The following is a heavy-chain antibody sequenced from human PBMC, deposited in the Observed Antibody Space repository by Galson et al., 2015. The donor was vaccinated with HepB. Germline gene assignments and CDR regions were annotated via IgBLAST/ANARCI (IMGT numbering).Heavy chain of an antibody. CDR1: GYTFTSYD. D-gene: IGHD1-7*01. J-gene: IGHJ6*03. CDR3: ARARSFKTGTRLTYYYMNV. CDR2: MNPNSGNT. V-gene: IGHV1-8*01. Sequence: SVKVSCKASGYTFTSYDINWVRQATGQGLEWMGWMNPNSGNTGYAQKFQGRVTMTRNTSISTAYMELSSLRSEDTAVYYCARARSFKTGTRLTYYYMNVWVKGTTVTVSS.